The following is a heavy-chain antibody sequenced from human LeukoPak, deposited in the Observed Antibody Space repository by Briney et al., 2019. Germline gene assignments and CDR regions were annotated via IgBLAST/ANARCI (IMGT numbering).Heavy chain of an antibody. J-gene: IGHJ4*02. Sequence: GASVKVSCKASGYTFTGYYMHWVRQAPGQGLEWMGWINPNSGGTNYAQKFQGRVTMTRDTSISTAYMELSRLRSDDTAVYYCAREVGDYYDSSGYYGYWGQGTLVTVSS. V-gene: IGHV1-2*02. CDR1: GYTFTGYY. CDR2: INPNSGGT. D-gene: IGHD3-22*01. CDR3: AREVGDYYDSSGYYGY.